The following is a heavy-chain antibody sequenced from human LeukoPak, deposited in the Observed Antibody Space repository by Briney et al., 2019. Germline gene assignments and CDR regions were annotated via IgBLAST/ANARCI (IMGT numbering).Heavy chain of an antibody. V-gene: IGHV1-2*02. J-gene: IGHJ6*02. CDR1: GYTFTGYY. Sequence: ASVKVSCKASGYTFTGYYMHWVRQAPGQGLEWMGWINPNSGGTNYAQKFQGRVTMTRDTSISTAYMELSRLRSDDTAVYYCARDSPIVVVPAANYYYYGMDVWGQGTTATVSS. D-gene: IGHD2-2*01. CDR3: ARDSPIVVVPAANYYYYGMDV. CDR2: INPNSGGT.